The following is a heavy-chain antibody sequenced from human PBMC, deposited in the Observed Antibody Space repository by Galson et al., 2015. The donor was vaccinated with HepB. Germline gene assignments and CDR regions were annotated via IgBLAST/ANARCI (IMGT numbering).Heavy chain of an antibody. V-gene: IGHV2-5*02. CDR3: AHSDPYNYGFDY. J-gene: IGHJ4*02. CDR1: GFSLSTSGVG. Sequence: PALVKPTQTLTLTCTFSGFSLSTSGVGVGWIRQPPGKALEWLALIYWDDAKRCSPSLKSRLTITKDTSKNQVVLTMTSMDPVDTATYYCAHSDPYNYGFDYWGQGTLVTVSS. CDR2: IYWDDAK. D-gene: IGHD5-18*01.